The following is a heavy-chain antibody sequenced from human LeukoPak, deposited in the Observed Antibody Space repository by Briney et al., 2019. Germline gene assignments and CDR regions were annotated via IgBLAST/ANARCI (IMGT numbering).Heavy chain of an antibody. CDR1: GGSISSYY. J-gene: IGHJ5*02. CDR2: IYTSGST. V-gene: IGHV4-4*07. Sequence: PSEPLSLPCTVSGGSISSYYWSWIRQPAGKGLEWIGRIYTSGSTNYNPSLKSRVTMSVDTSENQFSLKLSSVTAADTAVYYCARDRSEVMVRGVIILGPPHNWFDPWGQGTLVTVSS. CDR3: ARDRSEVMVRGVIILGPPHNWFDP. D-gene: IGHD3-10*01.